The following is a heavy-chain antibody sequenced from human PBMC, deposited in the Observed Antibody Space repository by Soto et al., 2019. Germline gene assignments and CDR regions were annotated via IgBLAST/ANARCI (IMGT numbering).Heavy chain of an antibody. CDR1: GFSFSNAW. D-gene: IGHD3-10*01. CDR2: IKWSSHAGAI. J-gene: IGHJ4*01. CDR3: TRGCPLWNYVDY. Sequence: EVQLVESGGGLVKPGGSLRLSCVASGFSFSNAWMNWVRQAPGKGLEWVGRIKWSSHAGAIEYAAPVKGRFTISRDDSKNTLYLPLNSLTTEYTAVYYCTRGCPLWNYVDYWCHGSLVTVSP. V-gene: IGHV3-15*07.